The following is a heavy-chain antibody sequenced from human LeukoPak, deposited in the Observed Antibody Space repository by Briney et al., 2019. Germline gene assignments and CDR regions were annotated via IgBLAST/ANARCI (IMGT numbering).Heavy chain of an antibody. Sequence: ASVKVSCKASGYTFTSYYMHWVRQAPGQGLEWMGIINPSGGSTSYAQKFQGRVTMTRDMSTSTVYMELSSLRSEDTAVYYCARSVVPAAIRDLSFDPWGQGTLVTVSS. D-gene: IGHD2-2*01. CDR3: ARSVVPAAIRDLSFDP. CDR1: GYTFTSYY. CDR2: INPSGGST. V-gene: IGHV1-46*01. J-gene: IGHJ5*02.